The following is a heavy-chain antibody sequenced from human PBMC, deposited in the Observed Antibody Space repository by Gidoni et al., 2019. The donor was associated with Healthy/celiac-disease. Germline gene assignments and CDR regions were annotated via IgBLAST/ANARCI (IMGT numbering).Heavy chain of an antibody. Sequence: QVQLVQSGAEVKKPGASVKVSCKASGYTFTSSGISWVRQAPGQGLEWMGWISAYNGNTNYAQKLQGRVTMTTDTSTSTAYMELRSLRSDDTAVYYCARGALRYFDWGGNWFDPWGQGTLVTVSS. V-gene: IGHV1-18*01. J-gene: IGHJ5*02. CDR3: ARGALRYFDWGGNWFDP. D-gene: IGHD3-9*01. CDR1: GYTFTSSG. CDR2: ISAYNGNT.